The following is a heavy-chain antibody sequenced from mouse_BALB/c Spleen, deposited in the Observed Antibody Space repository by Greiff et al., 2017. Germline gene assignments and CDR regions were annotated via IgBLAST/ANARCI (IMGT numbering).Heavy chain of an antibody. J-gene: IGHJ1*01. Sequence: EVQGVESGGGLVKPGGSLKLSCAASGFAFSSYDMSWVRQTPEKRLEWVAYISSGGGSTYYPDTVKGRFTISRDNAKNTLYLQMSSLKSEDTAMYYCARQGYVKYFDVWGAGTTVTVSS. V-gene: IGHV5-12-1*01. CDR1: GFAFSSYD. CDR3: ARQGYVKYFDV. CDR2: ISSGGGST. D-gene: IGHD3-1*01.